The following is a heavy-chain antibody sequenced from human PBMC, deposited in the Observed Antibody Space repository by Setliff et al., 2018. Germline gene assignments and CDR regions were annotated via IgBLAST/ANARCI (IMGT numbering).Heavy chain of an antibody. CDR1: GFTFSAYR. V-gene: IGHV3-33*08. J-gene: IGHJ3*01. CDR2: IWDDGGNK. D-gene: IGHD3-10*01. Sequence: GGSLRLSCAASGFTFSAYRMHWVRQAPGKGLEWVAVIWDDGGNKYHADSVKGRVTISRDNSKNTLYLQMSSLRAEDTAIYYCARDTSGRDALDVWGQGTTVTVSS. CDR3: ARDTSGRDALDV.